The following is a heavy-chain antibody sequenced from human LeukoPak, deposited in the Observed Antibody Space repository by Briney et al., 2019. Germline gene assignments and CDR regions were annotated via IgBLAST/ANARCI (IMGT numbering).Heavy chain of an antibody. V-gene: IGHV4-59*08. D-gene: IGHD3-10*01. CDR2: IYYSGST. CDR3: ARGYGSGSYYNGVDP. J-gene: IGHJ5*02. Sequence: SETLSLTCTVSGGSISSYYWSWIRQPPGKGLEWIGYIYYSGSTNYNPSLKSRVTISVDTSKNQFSLKLSSVTAADTAVYYCARGYGSGSYYNGVDPWGQGTLVTVSS. CDR1: GGSISSYY.